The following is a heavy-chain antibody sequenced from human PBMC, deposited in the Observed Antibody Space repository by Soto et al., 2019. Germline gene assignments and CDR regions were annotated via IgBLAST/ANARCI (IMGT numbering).Heavy chain of an antibody. V-gene: IGHV4-34*01. Sequence: PSETLSLTCAVYGGSFSGYYWSWIRQPPGKGLEWIGEINHSGSTNYNPSLKSRVTISVDTSKNQFSLKLSSVTAADTAVYYCARGGYSYGYNWFDPWGQGTLVTVSS. J-gene: IGHJ5*02. CDR3: ARGGYSYGYNWFDP. CDR2: INHSGST. D-gene: IGHD5-18*01. CDR1: GGSFSGYY.